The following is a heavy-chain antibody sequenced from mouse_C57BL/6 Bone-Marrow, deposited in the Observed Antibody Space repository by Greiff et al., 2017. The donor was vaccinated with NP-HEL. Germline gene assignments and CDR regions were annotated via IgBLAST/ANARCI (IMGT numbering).Heavy chain of an antibody. CDR2: ISDGGSYT. CDR1: GFTFSSYA. CDR3: ARGSGALFAY. J-gene: IGHJ3*01. Sequence: EVQLVQSGAGLVKPGGSLKLSCAASGFTFSSYAMSWVRQTPEKRLEWVGTISDGGSYTYYPDNVKGRFTISRDNAKNNLYLQMSHLKSEDTAMYYCARGSGALFAYWGQGTLVTVSA. D-gene: IGHD1-3*01. V-gene: IGHV5-4*01.